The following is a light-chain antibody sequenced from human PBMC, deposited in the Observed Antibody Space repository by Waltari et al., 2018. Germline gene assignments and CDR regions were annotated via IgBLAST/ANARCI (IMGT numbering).Light chain of an antibody. CDR3: ATWDDSLSAVV. CDR1: SSNIGENY. Sequence: QSVLTQAPSASGTPGQRITISCSGGSSNIGENYVSWYQHFPGAAPKLLIVRDEHRPSGVPDRFSGSKSGTSASLAISGLRSDDEADYYCATWDDSLSAVVFGGGTKLTVL. CDR2: RDE. J-gene: IGLJ3*02. V-gene: IGLV1-47*01.